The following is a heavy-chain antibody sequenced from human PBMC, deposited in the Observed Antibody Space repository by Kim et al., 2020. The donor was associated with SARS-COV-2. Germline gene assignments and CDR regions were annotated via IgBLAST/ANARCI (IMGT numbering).Heavy chain of an antibody. J-gene: IGHJ3*01. CDR3: VRENFWAFDV. Sequence: GSLRLSCATSGFTLSLYSMNWVRQSPGKGLEWVSHISGSGTITKHADSVRGRFTISRDNAKNSLFLQVNGLRADDTAVYYCVRENFWAFDVWGQGTLVTVSS. D-gene: IGHD3-3*01. CDR1: GFTLSLYS. V-gene: IGHV3-48*04. CDR2: ISGSGTIT.